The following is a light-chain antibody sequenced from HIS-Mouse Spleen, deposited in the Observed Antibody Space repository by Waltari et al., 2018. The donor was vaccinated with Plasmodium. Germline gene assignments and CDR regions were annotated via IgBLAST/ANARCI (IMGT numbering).Light chain of an antibody. CDR1: SSDAGGYNY. J-gene: IGLJ1*01. V-gene: IGLV2-11*01. Sequence: QSALTQPRSVSGSPGQSVTISCTGTSSDAGGYNYVSWSQQHPGKAPNIMISDDSKRPSGVPHRFSGSKSGNTASLTISGLQAEDEADYYCCSYAGSYTYVFGTGTKVTVL. CDR2: DDS. CDR3: CSYAGSYTYV.